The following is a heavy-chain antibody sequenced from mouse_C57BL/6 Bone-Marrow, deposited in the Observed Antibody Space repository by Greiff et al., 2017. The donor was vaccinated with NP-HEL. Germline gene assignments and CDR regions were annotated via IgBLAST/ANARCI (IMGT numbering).Heavy chain of an antibody. Sequence: VQLQESGPELVKPGASVKISCTASGYAFSSSWMNWVKQRPGKGLEWIGRIYPGDGDTNYNGQFKGKATLTADKSSSTAYMQLSSLTSEDSAVYFCARTPSNYGSSGFAYWGQGTLVTVSA. CDR2: IYPGDGDT. V-gene: IGHV1-82*01. J-gene: IGHJ3*01. CDR3: ARTPSNYGSSGFAY. CDR1: GYAFSSSW. D-gene: IGHD1-1*01.